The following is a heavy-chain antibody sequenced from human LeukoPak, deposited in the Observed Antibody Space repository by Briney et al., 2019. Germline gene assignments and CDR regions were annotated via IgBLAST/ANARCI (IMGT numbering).Heavy chain of an antibody. D-gene: IGHD6-13*01. J-gene: IGHJ3*02. Sequence: PGGSLRLSCAASGFTFSSYAMHWVRQAPGKGLEWVAVISYDGSNKYYADSVKGRFTISRDNSKNTLYLQMNSLRAEDTAVYYCARDRLGYSSSWGAFDIWGQGTMVTVSP. CDR2: ISYDGSNK. CDR1: GFTFSSYA. V-gene: IGHV3-30-3*01. CDR3: ARDRLGYSSSWGAFDI.